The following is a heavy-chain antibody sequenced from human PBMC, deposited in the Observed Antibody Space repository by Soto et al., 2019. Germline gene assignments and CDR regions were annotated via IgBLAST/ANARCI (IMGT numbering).Heavy chain of an antibody. D-gene: IGHD3-22*01. CDR3: ARDQGITMIVVVISYGMDV. J-gene: IGHJ6*02. Sequence: QPGGSLRLSCAASGFTFSSYAMHWVRQAPGKGLEWVAVISYDGSNKYYADSVKGRFTISRDNSKNTLYLQMNSLRAEDTAVYYCARDQGITMIVVVISYGMDVWGQGTTVTVSS. CDR1: GFTFSSYA. CDR2: ISYDGSNK. V-gene: IGHV3-30-3*01.